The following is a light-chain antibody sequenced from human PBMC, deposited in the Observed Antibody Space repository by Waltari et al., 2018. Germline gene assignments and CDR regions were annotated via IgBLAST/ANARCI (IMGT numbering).Light chain of an antibody. CDR3: SSFTSDSTWV. V-gene: IGLV2-14*03. Sequence: QSALTQPASVSGSPGQSITISCAGTSSDVGAYTYVSWYQHHPGKAPKLIIYHVNSRPSGVSNRFSGSKSGNTASLTISELQAEDEADYYCSSFTSDSTWVFGAGTKLTVL. CDR2: HVN. CDR1: SSDVGAYTY. J-gene: IGLJ2*01.